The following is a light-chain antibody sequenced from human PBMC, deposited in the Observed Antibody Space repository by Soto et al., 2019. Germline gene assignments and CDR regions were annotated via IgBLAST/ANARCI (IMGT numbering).Light chain of an antibody. CDR3: QQRSNWSPLT. CDR2: DAS. Sequence: EIVLTQSPGTLSLSPGERATLSCRASRLISCYLAWYQQKPGQAPKLLIYDASKRAPGIPARFSGSGSGADFTLTISSLEPEDFAVYYCQQRSNWSPLTFGGVTKVDIK. CDR1: RLISCY. V-gene: IGKV3-11*01. J-gene: IGKJ4*01.